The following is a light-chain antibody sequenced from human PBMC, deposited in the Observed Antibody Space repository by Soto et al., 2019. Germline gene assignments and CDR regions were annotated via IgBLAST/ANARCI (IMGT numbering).Light chain of an antibody. CDR3: QQYDSSPRT. V-gene: IGKV3-20*01. CDR1: ESVVSSY. J-gene: IGKJ1*01. Sequence: EIVLTQSPGTLSLSPGERATLSCRATESVVSSYLAWYQQKPGQAPRLLISGASSRAADIPDRFSGSGSGTDFTLTINRLEPEDFAVYYCQQYDSSPRTFGQGTKVDI. CDR2: GAS.